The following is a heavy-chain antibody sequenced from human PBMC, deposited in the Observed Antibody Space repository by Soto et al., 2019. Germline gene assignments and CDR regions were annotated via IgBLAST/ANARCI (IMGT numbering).Heavy chain of an antibody. CDR1: GFFLPPGKMG. CDR2: IFSDNER. V-gene: IGHV2-26*01. Sequence: VDPPETPTPTLTGSGFFLPPGKMGVGWVRQPPGKALEWLAHIFSDNERSYSTSLQGRLTISKDTSGSQVVLSMTNVDPVDTATYYCARMKVDSYQFYYAMDVWGQGTTVTVSS. D-gene: IGHD3-9*01. J-gene: IGHJ6*02. CDR3: ARMKVDSYQFYYAMDV.